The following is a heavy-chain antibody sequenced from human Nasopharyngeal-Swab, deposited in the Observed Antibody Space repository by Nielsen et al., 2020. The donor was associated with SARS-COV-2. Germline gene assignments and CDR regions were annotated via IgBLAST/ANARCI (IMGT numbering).Heavy chain of an antibody. V-gene: IGHV3-9*01. Sequence: SLKISCTASGFTFDDYAMHWVRQAPGKGLEWVSGISWNSGSIGYGESVKGRFTISRDNAKSSLYLQMNAVRAEDTALYYCVRIGLCGMDVWGQGTTVTVSS. CDR3: VRIGLCGMDV. J-gene: IGHJ6*02. D-gene: IGHD2/OR15-2a*01. CDR2: ISWNSGSI. CDR1: GFTFDDYA.